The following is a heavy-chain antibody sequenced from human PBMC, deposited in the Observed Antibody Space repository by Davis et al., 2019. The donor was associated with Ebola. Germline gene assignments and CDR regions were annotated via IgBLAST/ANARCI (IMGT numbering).Heavy chain of an antibody. CDR1: GGSFSGYY. J-gene: IGHJ4*02. D-gene: IGHD3-22*01. CDR3: ATAPYYYDSTDNDY. Sequence: MPSETLSLTCAVYGGSFSGYYWSWIRQPPGKGLEWIGEINHSGSTNYNPSLKSRVTISVDTSKNQFSLKLSSVTAADTAVYYCATAPYYYDSTDNDYWGRGTLVTVSS. V-gene: IGHV4-34*01. CDR2: INHSGST.